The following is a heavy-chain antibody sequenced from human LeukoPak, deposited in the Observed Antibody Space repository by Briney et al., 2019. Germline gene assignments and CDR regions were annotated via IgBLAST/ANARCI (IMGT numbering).Heavy chain of an antibody. CDR1: GASITTYS. CDR3: ARWDDSAWAFGT. V-gene: IGHV4-59*08. CDR2: FSLGGSGTT. D-gene: IGHD6-19*01. Sequence: SPSETLSPICIVSGASITTYSWNWLRQSPGKGLEWIGYFSLGGSGTTSYTSSLKSRVTISRDTSKNQLSLKLTSVTAADTAVYYCARWDDSAWAFGTWGPGTLVTVSS. J-gene: IGHJ5*02.